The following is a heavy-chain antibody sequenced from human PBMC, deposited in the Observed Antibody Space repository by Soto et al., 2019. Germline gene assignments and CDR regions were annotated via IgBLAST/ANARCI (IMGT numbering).Heavy chain of an antibody. Sequence: PGASLRLSCAASGFTFSNAWMSWVRQAPGKGLEWVGRIKSKTDGGTTDYAAPVKGRFTISRDDSKNTLYLQMNRLKTEDTAVYYCTTDLADFSITIFGAVINPDYYYGMDGCGPGTTVTVSS. CDR2: IKSKTDGGTT. CDR1: GFTFSNAW. CDR3: TTDLADFSITIFGAVINPDYYYGMDG. D-gene: IGHD3-3*01. V-gene: IGHV3-15*01. J-gene: IGHJ6*02.